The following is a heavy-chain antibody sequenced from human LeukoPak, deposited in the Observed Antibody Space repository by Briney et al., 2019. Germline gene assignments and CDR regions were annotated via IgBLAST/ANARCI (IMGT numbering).Heavy chain of an antibody. CDR1: GFTFSSYA. D-gene: IGHD6-13*01. J-gene: IGHJ3*02. CDR2: ISGSGDST. Sequence: GGSLRLSWAASGFTFSSYAMSWVRQTPGKGVQWVSSISGSGDSTYYADSLKDLFTFSRNNSNNTLYLQMNSLRAEDTAVYYCARYSSSWYGADASAIWGQATMVTVPS. V-gene: IGHV3-23*01. CDR3: ARYSSSWYGADASAI.